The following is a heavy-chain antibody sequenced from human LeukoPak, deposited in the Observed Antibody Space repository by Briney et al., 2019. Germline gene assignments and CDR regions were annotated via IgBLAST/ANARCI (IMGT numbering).Heavy chain of an antibody. CDR3: ARAPDSDSGYDYFDC. CDR1: GYTFTNHW. CDR2: IDPSDSYT. Sequence: GESLRISCKGSGYTFTNHWISWVRQLPGKGLGWMGKIDPSDSYTNYSPSFQGHVTISADKSISTAYLQWSSLKASDTAMYYCARAPDSDSGYDYFDCWGQGTLVTVSS. J-gene: IGHJ4*02. V-gene: IGHV5-10-1*01. D-gene: IGHD5-12*01.